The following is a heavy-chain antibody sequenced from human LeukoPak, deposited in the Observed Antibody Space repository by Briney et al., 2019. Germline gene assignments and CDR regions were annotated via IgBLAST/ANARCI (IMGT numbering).Heavy chain of an antibody. CDR3: ARVHYYDSSGPVDY. D-gene: IGHD3-22*01. CDR2: ISSSGSTI. J-gene: IGHJ4*02. V-gene: IGHV3-48*03. CDR1: GFTFSSYE. Sequence: GGSLRLSCAASGFTFSSYEMNWVRQAPGKGLEWVSYISSSGSTIYYADSVKGRFTISRDNAKNSLYLQMNSLRAEDTAVYYCARVHYYDSSGPVDYWGQGTLVTVSS.